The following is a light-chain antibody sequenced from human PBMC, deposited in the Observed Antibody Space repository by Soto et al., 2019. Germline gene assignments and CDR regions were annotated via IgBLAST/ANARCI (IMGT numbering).Light chain of an antibody. CDR1: SGHSSYA. CDR3: QTWGTGIQDVV. J-gene: IGLJ2*01. V-gene: IGLV4-69*01. Sequence: QLVLTQSPSASASLGASVKLTCTLSSGHSSYAIAWHQQQPEKGPRYLMKLNSDGSHSKGDGIPDRFSGSSSGAERYLTISSPQSEDEAAYYCQTWGTGIQDVVFGGGTKLTVL. CDR2: LNSDGSH.